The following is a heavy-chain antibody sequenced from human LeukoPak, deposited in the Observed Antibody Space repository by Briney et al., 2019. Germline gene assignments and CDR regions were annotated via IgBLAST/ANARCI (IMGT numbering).Heavy chain of an antibody. CDR3: ARVRPPYCGGDCYSGWFDP. J-gene: IGHJ5*02. CDR1: GYTFTGYY. V-gene: IGHV1-2*02. D-gene: IGHD2-21*02. CDR2: INPNSGGT. Sequence: ASVKVSCKASGYTFTGYYMHWVRQAPGQGLEWMGWINPNSGGTNYAQKFQSRVTMTRDMSTSTVYMELSSLRSEDTAVYYCARVRPPYCGGDCYSGWFDPWGQGTLVTVSS.